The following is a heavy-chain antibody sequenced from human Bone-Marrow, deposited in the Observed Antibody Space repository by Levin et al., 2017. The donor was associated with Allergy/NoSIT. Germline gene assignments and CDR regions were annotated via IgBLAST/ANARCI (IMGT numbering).Heavy chain of an antibody. J-gene: IGHJ4*02. CDR1: GFTVSSNY. CDR2: IYSGGST. D-gene: IGHD1-26*01. V-gene: IGHV3-53*01. CDR3: ARESLSIVGATFGLDY. Sequence: LAGGSLRLSCAASGFTVSSNYMSWVRQAPGKGLEWVSVIYSGGSTYYADSVKGRFTISRDNSKNTLYLQMNSLRAEDTAVYYCARESLSIVGATFGLDYWGQGTLVTVSS.